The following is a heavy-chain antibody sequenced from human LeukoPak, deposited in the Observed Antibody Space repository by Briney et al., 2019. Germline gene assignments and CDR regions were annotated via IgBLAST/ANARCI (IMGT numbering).Heavy chain of an antibody. Sequence: GGSLRLSCAASGFTFSGYAMSWVRQAPGKGLEWVSTITGGGSTTYYADSVKGRFTISRDNSKNTLYLQMNSLGAEDTALYYCARESPVAATGRSWFDSWGQGTLVTVSS. V-gene: IGHV3-23*01. J-gene: IGHJ5*01. D-gene: IGHD6-13*01. CDR2: ITGGGSTT. CDR1: GFTFSGYA. CDR3: ARESPVAATGRSWFDS.